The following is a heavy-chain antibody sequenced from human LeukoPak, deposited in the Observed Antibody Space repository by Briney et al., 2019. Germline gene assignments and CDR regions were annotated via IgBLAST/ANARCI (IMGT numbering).Heavy chain of an antibody. CDR2: ISGSGGST. Sequence: QPGGSLRLSCAASGFTFSSYAMSWVRQAPGKGLEWVSAISGSGGSTYYADSVKGRFTISRDNAKNSLYLQMNSLRDEDTAVYYCAKDLQKYYYDSSGPLPYYFDYWGQGTLVTVSS. CDR3: AKDLQKYYYDSSGPLPYYFDY. V-gene: IGHV3-23*01. D-gene: IGHD3-22*01. J-gene: IGHJ4*02. CDR1: GFTFSSYA.